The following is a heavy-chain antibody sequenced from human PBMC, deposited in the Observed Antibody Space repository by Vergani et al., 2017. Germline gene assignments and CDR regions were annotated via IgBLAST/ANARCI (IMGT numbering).Heavy chain of an antibody. Sequence: QVQLQQWGAGLLKPSETLSLTCAVYGGSFSGYYWSWIRQPPGKGLEWIGEINHSGSTNYNPSLKSRVTISVDTSKIQFSLKLSSVTAADTAVYYCARVKLEQWLPRVYYFDYWGQGTLVTVSS. D-gene: IGHD6-19*01. CDR3: ARVKLEQWLPRVYYFDY. V-gene: IGHV4-34*01. CDR2: INHSGST. J-gene: IGHJ4*02. CDR1: GGSFSGYY.